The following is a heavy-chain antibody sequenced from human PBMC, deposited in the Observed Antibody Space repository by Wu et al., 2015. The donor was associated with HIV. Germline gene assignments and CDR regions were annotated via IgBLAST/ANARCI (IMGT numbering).Heavy chain of an antibody. CDR3: ARSWGYDILTGYKTAGPDY. J-gene: IGHJ4*02. Sequence: QVQLVQSGAEVKKPGSSVKVSCKASGDTFSNYAISWVRQAPGQGLEWMGRVIPIFGLPKYSLKFQGRVTITADESTSTVYMELSSLRSEDTAVYYCARSWGYDILTGYKTAGPDYWGQGTLVTVSS. D-gene: IGHD3-9*01. CDR2: VIPIFGLP. V-gene: IGHV1-69*13. CDR1: GDTFSNYA.